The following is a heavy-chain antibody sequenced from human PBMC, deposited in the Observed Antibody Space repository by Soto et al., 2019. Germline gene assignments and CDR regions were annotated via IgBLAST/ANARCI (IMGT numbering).Heavy chain of an antibody. Sequence: QVQLVQSGAEVKKPGASVKVSCKASGYNFTSYDINWVRQATGQGLEWMGWLNPNSGNTGYEQKFQGRVTMTRNTYISTPYIGLSSLSSEDTSVYYVALAMYDHYIWEGDRYYCFSYSGQGTLFTVSS. J-gene: IGHJ4*02. CDR1: GYNFTSYD. CDR3: ALAMYDHYIWEGDRYYCFSY. CDR2: LNPNSGNT. V-gene: IGHV1-8*01. D-gene: IGHD3-16*02.